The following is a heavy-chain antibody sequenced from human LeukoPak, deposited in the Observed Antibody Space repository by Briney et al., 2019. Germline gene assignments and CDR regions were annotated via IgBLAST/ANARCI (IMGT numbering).Heavy chain of an antibody. CDR1: GFTFSSYS. CDR2: ISSSSSYI. Sequence: GGSLRLSCAASGFTFSSYSMNWVRQAPGKGLEWVSSISSSSSYISYADSVKGRFTISRDNAENSLYLQMNSLRAEDTAVYYCARDRAGFYDSTSYYYDAFDIWGQGTVVTVSS. CDR3: ARDRAGFYDSTSYYYDAFDI. V-gene: IGHV3-21*01. D-gene: IGHD3-22*01. J-gene: IGHJ3*02.